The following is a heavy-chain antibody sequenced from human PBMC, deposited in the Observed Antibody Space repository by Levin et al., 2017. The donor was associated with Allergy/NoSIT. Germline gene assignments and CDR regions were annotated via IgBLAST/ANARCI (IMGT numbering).Heavy chain of an antibody. Sequence: GGSLRLSCAASGFTFSSYGMHWVRQAPGKGLERVAVIWYDGSNKYYADSVKGRFTISRDNSKNTLYLQMNSLRAEDTAVYYCARDKGGLGYYYYGMDVWGQGTTVTVSS. J-gene: IGHJ6*02. D-gene: IGHD3/OR15-3a*01. V-gene: IGHV3-33*01. CDR2: IWYDGSNK. CDR3: ARDKGGLGYYYYGMDV. CDR1: GFTFSSYG.